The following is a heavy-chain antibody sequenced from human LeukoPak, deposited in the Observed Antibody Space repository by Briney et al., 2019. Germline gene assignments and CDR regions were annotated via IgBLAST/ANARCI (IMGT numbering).Heavy chain of an antibody. CDR3: TGSPYATNDF. V-gene: IGHV3-15*01. CDR2: IKSKRRGGTT. J-gene: IGHJ4*02. Sequence: GGSLRLSCAASGFTFSDAWMTWVRQAPGKGLEWVGRIKSKRRGGTTDYAAPVKGRFTISRDDSKSTLYLQMNGLKSEDTALYYCTGSPYATNDFWGQGTWVTVSS. D-gene: IGHD2-8*01. CDR1: GFTFSDAW.